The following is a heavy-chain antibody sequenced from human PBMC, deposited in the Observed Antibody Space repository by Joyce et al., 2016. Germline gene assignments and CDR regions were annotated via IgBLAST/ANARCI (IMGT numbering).Heavy chain of an antibody. CDR1: GLTFSKYG. Sequence: ELQLVESGGGLVQPGGSLRLSCAASGLTFSKYGINWVRQAPGKVLELGSYISSSSTIKQYADSVKGRFTISRDSAKNSLYLQMNSRRVEDTAVYYCARDGRSSGGDYWGQGTLVTVSS. J-gene: IGHJ4*02. CDR3: ARDGRSSGGDY. D-gene: IGHD6-19*01. V-gene: IGHV3-48*01. CDR2: ISSSSTIK.